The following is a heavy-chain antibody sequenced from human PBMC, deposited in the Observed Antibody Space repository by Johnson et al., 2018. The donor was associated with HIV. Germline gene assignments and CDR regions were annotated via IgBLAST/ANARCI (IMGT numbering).Heavy chain of an antibody. Sequence: VQLVESGGGLVQPGRSLRLSCAASGFTFDDYGMNWVRQAPGKGLEWVSGINWNGGSTGYADSVKGRFTISRDNAKNSLYLQLNSLRAEDTAVYYCARYYYDSSGYYSDDAFDIWGQGTMVTVSS. CDR2: INWNGGST. CDR1: GFTFDDYG. D-gene: IGHD3-22*01. J-gene: IGHJ3*02. V-gene: IGHV3-20*04. CDR3: ARYYYDSSGYYSDDAFDI.